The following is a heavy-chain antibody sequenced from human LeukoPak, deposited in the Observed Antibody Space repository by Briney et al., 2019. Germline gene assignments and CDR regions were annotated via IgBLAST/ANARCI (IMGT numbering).Heavy chain of an antibody. CDR2: IIPVFGTA. CDR1: GGTFSSYA. Sequence: SVKVSCKASGGTFSSYAISWVRQAPGQGLEWMGGIIPVFGTANYAQKFQGRVTITTDESTSTAYMELSSLRSEDTAVYYCARSPKGYYYYMDVWGKGTTVTVSS. CDR3: ARSPKGYYYYMDV. V-gene: IGHV1-69*05. J-gene: IGHJ6*03.